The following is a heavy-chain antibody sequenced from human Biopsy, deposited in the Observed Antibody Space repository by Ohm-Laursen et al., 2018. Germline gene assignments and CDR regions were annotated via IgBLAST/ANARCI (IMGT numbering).Heavy chain of an antibody. D-gene: IGHD3-16*01. V-gene: IGHV3-21*06. CDR2: ISASSTYI. Sequence: SLRLSCAASVVTLRGYAMNWVRQAPGKGLEWVSSISASSTYIHYADSVKGRFTVSRDNPKNSLYLQMNSLTAADTATYYCATELLPPGVGGPGFDSWGQGISVTVSS. CDR1: VVTLRGYA. CDR3: ATELLPPGVGGPGFDS. J-gene: IGHJ5*01.